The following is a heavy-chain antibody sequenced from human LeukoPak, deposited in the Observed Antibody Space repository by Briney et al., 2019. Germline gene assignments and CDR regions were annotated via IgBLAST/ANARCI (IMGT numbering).Heavy chain of an antibody. CDR1: AFTFSSYS. CDR2: ISSSSGYI. CDR3: AKPHYLGCSGDRCSTGTFDF. D-gene: IGHD2-15*01. J-gene: IGHJ3*01. Sequence: PGGSLRLSCAASAFTFSSYSMSWVRQAPGKGLGWVSPISSSSGYIYYADSVKVRFTISRDNTKNTLYLQMTSLRAEDTAIYYRAKPHYLGCSGDRCSTGTFDFWGQGTMVTVSS. V-gene: IGHV3-23*01.